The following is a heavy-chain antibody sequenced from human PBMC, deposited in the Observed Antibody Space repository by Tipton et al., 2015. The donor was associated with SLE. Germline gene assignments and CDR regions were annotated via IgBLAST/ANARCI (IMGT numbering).Heavy chain of an antibody. CDR3: ARGVAERLGLDF. V-gene: IGHV4-59*07. CDR2: IYFDENSNGRG. D-gene: IGHD6-19*01. J-gene: IGHJ4*02. CDR1: GGSIGPYY. Sequence: TLSLTCTVSGGSIGPYYWHWIRQSPGKALEWIGYIYFDENSNGRGNYNPSLKSRVTMSVDPSKMQFSLNLNSVTAADTALYFCARGVAERLGLDFWGQGSLVTVSS.